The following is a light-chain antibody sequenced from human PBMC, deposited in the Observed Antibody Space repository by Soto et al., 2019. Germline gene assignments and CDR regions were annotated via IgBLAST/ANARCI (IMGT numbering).Light chain of an antibody. CDR2: EAS. CDR1: QSIGPW. J-gene: IGKJ4*01. CDR3: GDYSSLSGLT. V-gene: IGKV1-5*03. Sequence: DIQMTQSPSTLSASVGDRVTITCRASQSIGPWLAWYQQKPGKAPKLLIYEASNLQSGVPSRFSGSGSATEFTLTISSRQPDDFATYYCGDYSSLSGLTFGGGTKVDI.